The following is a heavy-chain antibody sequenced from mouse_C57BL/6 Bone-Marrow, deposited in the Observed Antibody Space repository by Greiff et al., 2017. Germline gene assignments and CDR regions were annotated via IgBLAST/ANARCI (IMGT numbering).Heavy chain of an antibody. CDR3: ARGKLGRKFAD. V-gene: IGHV5-17*01. D-gene: IGHD4-1*01. Sequence: EVQVVEPGGGLVKPGGSLKLSCAASGFTFSDYGMHWVRQAPEKGLEWVAYISSGSSTIYYADTVKGRFTISRDNAKNTRFLQMTSLRSEDTAMYYCARGKLGRKFADWGQGTLVTVSA. CDR1: GFTFSDYG. CDR2: ISSGSSTI. J-gene: IGHJ3*01.